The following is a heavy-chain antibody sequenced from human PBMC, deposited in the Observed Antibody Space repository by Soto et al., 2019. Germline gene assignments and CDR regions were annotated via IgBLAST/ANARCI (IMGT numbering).Heavy chain of an antibody. CDR2: IHYNGNT. CDR3: AREGNLGRWIQPLDS. Sequence: SETLSLTCAVSVGSISSGGYSWSWIRQPPGKGLEWIGNIHYNGNTKYSPSLKSRVTMSVDTSKNHFSLKLISVTTADTAVYFCAREGNLGRWIQPLDSWGQGTLVTVSS. V-gene: IGHV4-61*03. J-gene: IGHJ4*02. CDR1: VGSISSGGYS. D-gene: IGHD2-2*03.